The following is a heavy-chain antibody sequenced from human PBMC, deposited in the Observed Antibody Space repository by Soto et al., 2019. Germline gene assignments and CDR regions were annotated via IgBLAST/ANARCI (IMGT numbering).Heavy chain of an antibody. CDR3: ARSVAVPGAHIDY. CDR2: VYYTGST. D-gene: IGHD6-19*01. CDR1: GGSISGPY. V-gene: IGHV4-59*11. J-gene: IGHJ4*02. Sequence: WETLSLTCSVSGGSISGPYWSWIRQSPGKGLEWLGYVYYTGSTNYSPSLRSRVSISVDTSKNEFSLRLSSVTAADTAVYFCARSVAVPGAHIDYWGQGTQVTVSS.